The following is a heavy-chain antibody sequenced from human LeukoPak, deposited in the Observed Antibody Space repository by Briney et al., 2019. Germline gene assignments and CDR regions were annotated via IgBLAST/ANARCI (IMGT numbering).Heavy chain of an antibody. CDR2: IYWDDDK. V-gene: IGHV2-5*02. Sequence: CGPTLVKPTQTLTLTCTFSRFSLSTSGVGVGWIRQPPGKGLEWLALIYWDDDKRYSPSLKSRLTITKDTSKNQVVLTMTNMDPVDTATYYCAHGSRGWYFDYWGQGTLVTVSS. J-gene: IGHJ4*02. CDR1: RFSLSTSGVG. CDR3: AHGSRGWYFDY. D-gene: IGHD6-13*01.